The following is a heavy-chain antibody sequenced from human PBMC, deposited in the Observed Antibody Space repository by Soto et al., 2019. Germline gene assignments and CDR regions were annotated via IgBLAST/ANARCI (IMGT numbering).Heavy chain of an antibody. D-gene: IGHD6-13*01. CDR3: ARDRHSQQPNHRWGGGYMDV. J-gene: IGHJ6*03. V-gene: IGHV4-31*11. CDR1: GGSISNGGYY. CDR2: IYFSGST. Sequence: QVQLQESGPGLVKPSQTLSLTCVVSGGSISNGGYYWSWIRQHPGKGLEWIGAIYFSGSTYYNPSLKSRVTISVATPKNQFSLKLSSVTAADTAVYYCARDRHSQQPNHRWGGGYMDVWGKGTTVTVSS.